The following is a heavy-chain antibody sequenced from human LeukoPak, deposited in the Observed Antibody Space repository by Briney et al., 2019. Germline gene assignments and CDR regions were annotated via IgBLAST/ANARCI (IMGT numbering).Heavy chain of an antibody. J-gene: IGHJ5*02. V-gene: IGHV4-30-4*01. D-gene: IGHD3-22*01. CDR1: GGSISSGDYY. CDR2: IYYSGSS. CDR3: ARTLTGYYDSSGYAPFDP. Sequence: SQTLSLTCTVSGGSISSGDYYWSWIRQPPGKGLEGIGYIYYSGSSYYNPSLKSRVTISVDTSKNQFSLKLSSVTAADTAVYFCARTLTGYYDSSGYAPFDPWGQGTLVTVSS.